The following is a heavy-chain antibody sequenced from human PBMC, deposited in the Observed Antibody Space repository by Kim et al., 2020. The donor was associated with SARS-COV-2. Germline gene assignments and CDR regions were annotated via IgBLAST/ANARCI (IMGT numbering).Heavy chain of an antibody. CDR3: VTYYYGSGSYAYYFDY. Sequence: SVKVSCKASGGTFSSYAISWVRQAPGQGLEWMGGIFPIFGTANYPQKFQGRVTITADESTSTPYMELSILRSEDTTVYYCVTYYYGSGSYAYYFDYWGQGTLVNVSS. CDR1: GGTFSSYA. J-gene: IGHJ4*02. V-gene: IGHV1-69*13. D-gene: IGHD3-10*01. CDR2: IFPIFGTA.